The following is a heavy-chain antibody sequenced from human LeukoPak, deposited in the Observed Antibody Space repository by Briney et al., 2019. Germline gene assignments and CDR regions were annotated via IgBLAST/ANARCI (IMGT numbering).Heavy chain of an antibody. CDR3: ARRTRYYYDSSGYSSWFDP. CDR1: GGSISSNTFY. V-gene: IGHV4-39*01. CDR2: VYYSGTT. Sequence: SETLSLTCTVSGGSISSNTFYWGWIRQPPGKGLEWIGSVYYSGTTYYNPSLKSRVTISVDTSKNQFSLKLSSVTAADTAVYYCARRTRYYYDSSGYSSWFDPWGQGTLVTVSS. J-gene: IGHJ5*02. D-gene: IGHD3-22*01.